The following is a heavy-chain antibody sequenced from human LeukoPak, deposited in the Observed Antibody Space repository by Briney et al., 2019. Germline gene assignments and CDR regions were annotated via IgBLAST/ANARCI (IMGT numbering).Heavy chain of an antibody. Sequence: SVKVSCKASGGTFSSYAISWVRQAPGQGLEWMGGIIPIFGTANYAQKFQGRVTITTDESTSTAYMELSSLRSEDTAVYYCARSYYYDSSGYFINWGQGTLVTVSS. CDR3: ARSYYYDSSGYFIN. D-gene: IGHD3-22*01. CDR1: GGTFSSYA. V-gene: IGHV1-69*05. J-gene: IGHJ4*02. CDR2: IIPIFGTA.